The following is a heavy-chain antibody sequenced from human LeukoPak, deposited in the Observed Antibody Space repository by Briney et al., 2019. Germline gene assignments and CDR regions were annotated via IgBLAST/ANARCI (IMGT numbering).Heavy chain of an antibody. D-gene: IGHD2-2*02. CDR3: ARGLVVPAAIVFDP. J-gene: IGHJ5*02. CDR1: GGSISSYY. CDR2: IYYSGST. V-gene: IGHV4-59*01. Sequence: SETLSLTCTVSGGSISSYYWSWIRQPPGKGLEWIGYIYYSGSTNYNPSLKSRVTISVDTSKNQLSLKLSSVTAADTAVYYCARGLVVPAAIVFDPWGQGTLVTVSS.